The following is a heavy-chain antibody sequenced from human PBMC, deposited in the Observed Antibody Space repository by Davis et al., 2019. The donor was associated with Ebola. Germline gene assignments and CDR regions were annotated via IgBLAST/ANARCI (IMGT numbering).Heavy chain of an antibody. CDR2: IYPGDSDT. CDR1: GYSFTSYW. CDR3: ARRGGSSWYDGWYFDL. D-gene: IGHD6-13*01. Sequence: GESLKISCKGSGYSFTSYWIGWVRQMPGKGLEWMGIIYPGDSDTRYSPSFQGQVTISADKSISTAYLQWSSLKASDTAMYYCARRGGSSWYDGWYFDLWGRGTLVTVSS. J-gene: IGHJ2*01. V-gene: IGHV5-51*01.